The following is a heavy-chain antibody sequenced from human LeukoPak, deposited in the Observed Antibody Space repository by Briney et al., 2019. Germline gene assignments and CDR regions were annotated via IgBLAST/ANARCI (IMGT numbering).Heavy chain of an antibody. CDR3: ARRHYDFWSGYDNWFDP. Sequence: ASVKVSCKASGYTFTSYDINWVRQATGQGLEGLGWMNPNSGNTGYAQKFQGRVTITRNTSISTAYMELSSLRSEDTAVYYCARRHYDFWSGYDNWFDPWGQGTLVTVSS. V-gene: IGHV1-8*03. CDR1: GYTFTSYD. D-gene: IGHD3-3*01. CDR2: MNPNSGNT. J-gene: IGHJ5*02.